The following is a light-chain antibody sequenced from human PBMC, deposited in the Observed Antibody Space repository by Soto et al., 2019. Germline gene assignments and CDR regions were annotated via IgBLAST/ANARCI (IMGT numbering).Light chain of an antibody. CDR1: QSISSW. CDR3: QQYNSYWP. J-gene: IGKJ1*01. CDR2: KAS. Sequence: DIQMTQSPSTLSASVGDRVTITCRASQSISSWLAWYEQKPGKAPKLLISKASRLESGVPSRFSDRVSGTEFTLTIRSLQPDDFATYYCQQYNSYWPFGQGTKVEIQ. V-gene: IGKV1-5*03.